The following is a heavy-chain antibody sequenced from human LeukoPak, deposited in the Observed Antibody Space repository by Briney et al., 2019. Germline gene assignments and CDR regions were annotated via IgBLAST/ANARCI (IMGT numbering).Heavy chain of an antibody. CDR3: ARANGYGDYVAYDY. CDR1: GFTFSSYA. D-gene: IGHD4-17*01. V-gene: IGHV3-64*01. J-gene: IGHJ4*02. CDR2: ISSNGGST. Sequence: PGGSLRLSCAASGFTFSSYAMHWVRQAPGKGLEYLSAISSNGGSTYYANSVKGRFTISRDNSKNTLYLQMGSLRAEDMAVYYCARANGYGDYVAYDYWGQGTLVTVSS.